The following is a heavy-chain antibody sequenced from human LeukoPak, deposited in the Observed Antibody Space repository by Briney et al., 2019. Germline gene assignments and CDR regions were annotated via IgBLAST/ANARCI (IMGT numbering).Heavy chain of an antibody. V-gene: IGHV3-66*01. CDR3: ARDREPLWFGESRYAFDI. CDR2: IYSGGST. Sequence: GGSLRLSCAASEFSVGSNYMTWVRQAPGKGLEWVSLIYSGGSTYYADSVKGRFTISRDNSKNTLYLQMNSLRAEDTAVYYCARDREPLWFGESRYAFDIWGQGTMVTVSS. D-gene: IGHD3-10*01. J-gene: IGHJ3*02. CDR1: EFSVGSNY.